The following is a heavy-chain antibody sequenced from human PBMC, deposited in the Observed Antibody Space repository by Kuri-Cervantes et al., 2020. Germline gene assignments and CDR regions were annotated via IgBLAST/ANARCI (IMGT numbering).Heavy chain of an antibody. J-gene: IGHJ5*02. Sequence: GSLRLSCTVSGGSISSYYWSWIRQPPGKGLEWIGYIYYSGSTNYNPSLKSRVTISVDTSKNQFSLKLSSVTAADTAVYYCARALDYGDYVGGWFDPWGQGTLVTVSS. D-gene: IGHD4-17*01. V-gene: IGHV4-59*12. CDR2: IYYSGST. CDR3: ARALDYGDYVGGWFDP. CDR1: GGSISSYY.